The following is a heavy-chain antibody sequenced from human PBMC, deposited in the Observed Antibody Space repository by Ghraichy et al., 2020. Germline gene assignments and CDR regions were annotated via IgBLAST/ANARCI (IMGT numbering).Heavy chain of an antibody. V-gene: IGHV3-33*01. CDR1: GFTFSSYG. Sequence: GGSLRLSCAASGFTFSSYGMHWVRQAPGKGLEWVAVIWYDGSNKYYADSVKGRFTISRDNSKNTLFLQMNSLRAEDTAVYYCARRDGVIVSDAMDVWGQGTTVTVSS. J-gene: IGHJ6*02. D-gene: IGHD2/OR15-2a*01. CDR2: IWYDGSNK. CDR3: ARRDGVIVSDAMDV.